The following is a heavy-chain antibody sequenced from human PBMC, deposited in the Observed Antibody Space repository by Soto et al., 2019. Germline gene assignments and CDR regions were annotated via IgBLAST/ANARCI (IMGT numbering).Heavy chain of an antibody. V-gene: IGHV1-18*01. J-gene: IGHJ4*02. Sequence: GASVKVSCKASDYTFTSYGISWVRQAPGQGLEWMGWISAYNGDTNYAHKFQDRVTMTTDTSTTTAYMELRSLSSDDTAVYYCGRDDIILKGWYIDHWGQGTLVTV. CDR1: DYTFTSYG. CDR3: GRDDIILKGWYIDH. CDR2: ISAYNGDT. D-gene: IGHD2-8*01.